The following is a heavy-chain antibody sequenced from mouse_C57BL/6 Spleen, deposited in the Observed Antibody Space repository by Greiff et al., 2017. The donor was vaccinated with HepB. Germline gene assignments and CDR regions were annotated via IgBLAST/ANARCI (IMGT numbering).Heavy chain of an antibody. Sequence: EVQLQQSGAELVRPGASVKLSCTASGFNIKDYYMHWVKQRPEQGLEWIGRIDPEDGDTEYAPKFQGKATMTADTSSNTAYLQLSSLTSEDTAVYYCTKATTVVAPVDYWGQGTTLTVSS. J-gene: IGHJ2*01. CDR1: GFNIKDYY. V-gene: IGHV14-1*01. CDR2: IDPEDGDT. CDR3: TKATTVVAPVDY. D-gene: IGHD1-1*01.